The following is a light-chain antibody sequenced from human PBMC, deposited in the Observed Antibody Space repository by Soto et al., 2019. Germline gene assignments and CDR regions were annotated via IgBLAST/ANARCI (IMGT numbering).Light chain of an antibody. CDR2: RTS. V-gene: IGKV3-20*01. J-gene: IGKJ2*01. Sequence: EIVLTQSPGTLSLSPGERATLSCRASQSVSSAYLAWYQQKPGQAPRLLIYRTSNRVTGIPDRFSGSGSGTDFSLTISRLEPEDFAVYYCHQYDNAPQTYGQGTKVDIK. CDR1: QSVSSAY. CDR3: HQYDNAPQT.